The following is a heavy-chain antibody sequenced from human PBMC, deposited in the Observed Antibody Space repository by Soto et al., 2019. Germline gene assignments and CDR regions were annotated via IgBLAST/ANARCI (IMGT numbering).Heavy chain of an antibody. Sequence: QVQLQQWGAGLLKPSETLSLTCAVYGGFVSSGSYYWSWIRQPPGKGQEWIGEMSHSGGTHFNPSLKSRVTISVDTSKNQFSLRMSSVTAADTALYYCARVERGTVTTVVDAFDIWGPGTMVTVSS. V-gene: IGHV4-34*01. D-gene: IGHD1-1*01. CDR1: GGFVSSGSYY. J-gene: IGHJ3*02. CDR3: ARVERGTVTTVVDAFDI. CDR2: MSHSGGT.